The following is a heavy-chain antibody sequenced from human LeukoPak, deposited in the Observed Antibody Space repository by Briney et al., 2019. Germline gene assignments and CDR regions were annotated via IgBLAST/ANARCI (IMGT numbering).Heavy chain of an antibody. Sequence: PGKSLRLSCVASGFAFDDYDMHWVRQAPGKGLEWVSGISWISGSISYADSVKGRCTISRENAKNSLYLQMNSLRAEDTAFYYCAKDPVVGATRASYFDLWGRGTLVTVSS. J-gene: IGHJ2*01. D-gene: IGHD1-26*01. CDR3: AKDPVVGATRASYFDL. CDR2: ISWISGSI. V-gene: IGHV3-9*01. CDR1: GFAFDDYD.